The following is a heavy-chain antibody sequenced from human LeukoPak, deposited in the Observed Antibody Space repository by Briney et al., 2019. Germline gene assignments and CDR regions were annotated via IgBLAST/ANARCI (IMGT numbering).Heavy chain of an antibody. Sequence: PGGSLRLSCAASGFTFSSYAMHWVRQAPGKGLEWVAVISYDGSNKYYADSVKGRFTISRDNSKNTLYLQMNSLRAEDTAVYYCAMTLALGYFDYWGQGTLVTVSS. CDR2: ISYDGSNK. CDR3: AMTLALGYFDY. J-gene: IGHJ4*02. D-gene: IGHD3-16*01. CDR1: GFTFSSYA. V-gene: IGHV3-30*14.